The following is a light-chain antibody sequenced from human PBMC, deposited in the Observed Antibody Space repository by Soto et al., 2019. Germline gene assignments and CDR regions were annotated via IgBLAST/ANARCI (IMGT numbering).Light chain of an antibody. CDR2: DAC. Sequence: DIQMTQSPSSLSASVGDRVTITCQASHNISGYLNWYQQKAWKAPKLLIYDACSLETGVPSRFSGSGSGKDFTFTISSLQPEDIATYYCQQYDNPPLTFGRGTKVDIK. J-gene: IGKJ4*01. CDR3: QQYDNPPLT. V-gene: IGKV1-33*01. CDR1: HNISGY.